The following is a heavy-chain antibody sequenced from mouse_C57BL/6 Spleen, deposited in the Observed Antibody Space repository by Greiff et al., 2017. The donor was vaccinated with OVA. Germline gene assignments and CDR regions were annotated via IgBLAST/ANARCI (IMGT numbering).Heavy chain of an antibody. CDR2: INPSNGGT. D-gene: IGHD6-1*01. Sequence: VQLQQSGTDLVKPGASVKLSCKASGYTFTSYWMHWVKQRPGQGLEWIGNINPSNGGTNYNEKFKSKATLTVDKSSSTVYMQLSSLTSEDSEVSYSAKDNSPAWFAYWGQGTLVTVSA. CDR3: AKDNSPAWFAY. CDR1: GYTFTSYW. J-gene: IGHJ3*01. V-gene: IGHV1-53*01.